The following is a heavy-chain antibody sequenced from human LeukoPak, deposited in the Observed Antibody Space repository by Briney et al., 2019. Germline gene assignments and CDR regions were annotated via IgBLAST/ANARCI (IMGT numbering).Heavy chain of an antibody. CDR3: ARYDYYDSSGFTSFDY. J-gene: IGHJ4*02. CDR2: IYYSGST. D-gene: IGHD3-22*01. V-gene: IGHV4-39*01. CDR1: GGSISSSSYY. Sequence: SETLSLTCTVSGGSISSSSYYWGWIRQPPGKGLEWIGSIYYSGSTYYNPSLKSRVTISVDTSKNQFSLKLSSVTAADTAVYYCARYDYYDSSGFTSFDYWGQGTLVTVSS.